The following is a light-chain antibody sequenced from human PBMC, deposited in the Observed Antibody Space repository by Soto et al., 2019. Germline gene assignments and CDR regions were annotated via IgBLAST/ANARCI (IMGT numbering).Light chain of an antibody. Sequence: DIQMTQSPSTLSASVGDGVTITCRASQNIGVWLAWYQQRPGKAPKFLIYDASYLETGVSSRFSGSGSGTDFTLTIRSLQPDDFADYYCQQYDSSSPTFDQGTKLEIK. V-gene: IGKV1-5*01. CDR3: QQYDSSSPT. CDR1: QNIGVW. J-gene: IGKJ2*01. CDR2: DAS.